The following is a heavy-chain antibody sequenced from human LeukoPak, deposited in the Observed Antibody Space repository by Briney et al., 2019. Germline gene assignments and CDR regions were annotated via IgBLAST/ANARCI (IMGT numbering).Heavy chain of an antibody. Sequence: PSETLSLTCAVYGGSFSGYYWSWIRQPPGKGLEWIGEINHSGSTNYNPSLKSRVTISVGTSKNQFSLKLSSVTAADTAVYYCARGRDVLLWFGATYYYYGMDVWGQGTTVTVSS. D-gene: IGHD3-10*01. J-gene: IGHJ6*02. CDR1: GGSFSGYY. V-gene: IGHV4-34*01. CDR2: INHSGST. CDR3: ARGRDVLLWFGATYYYYGMDV.